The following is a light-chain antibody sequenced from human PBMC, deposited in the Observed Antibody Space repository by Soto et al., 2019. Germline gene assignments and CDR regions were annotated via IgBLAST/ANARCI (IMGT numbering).Light chain of an antibody. CDR1: QSIASY. Sequence: DIQMTQSPSSLSASVEDRVIITCRASQSIASYLNWYQQRPGKAPKLLIYAASNLESGVPSRFSGSGSETDFTLTISSLQPEDFATYYCQETYRSPVTFGQGTKVDIK. V-gene: IGKV1-39*01. J-gene: IGKJ2*01. CDR2: AAS. CDR3: QETYRSPVT.